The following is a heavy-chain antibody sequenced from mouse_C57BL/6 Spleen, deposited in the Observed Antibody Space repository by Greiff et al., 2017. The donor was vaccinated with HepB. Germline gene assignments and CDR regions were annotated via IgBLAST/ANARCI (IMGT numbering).Heavy chain of an antibody. CDR3: AREGDQTVYFDY. CDR2: IYPSDSET. Sequence: QVQLKQPGAELVRPGSSVKLSCKASGYTFTSYWMDWVKQRPGQGLEWIGNIYPSDSETHYNQKFKDKATLTVDKSSSTAYMQLSSLTSEDSAVYYCAREGDQTVYFDYWGQGTTLTVSS. J-gene: IGHJ2*01. CDR1: GYTFTSYW. D-gene: IGHD4-1*01. V-gene: IGHV1-61*01.